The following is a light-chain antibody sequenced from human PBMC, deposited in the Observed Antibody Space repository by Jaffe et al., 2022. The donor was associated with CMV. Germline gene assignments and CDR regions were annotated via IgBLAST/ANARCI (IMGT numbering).Light chain of an antibody. CDR3: QVWDTSSDREV. CDR2: YNS. CDR1: NIGSKN. Sequence: SYVLTQPPSVSVAPGKTARITCGGNNIGSKNVHWYQQKPGQAPVMVIYYNSDRPSGIPERISGSNSGNTATLTISRVEAGDEADYYCQVWDTSSDREVFGGGTKLTVL. V-gene: IGLV3-21*04. J-gene: IGLJ2*01.